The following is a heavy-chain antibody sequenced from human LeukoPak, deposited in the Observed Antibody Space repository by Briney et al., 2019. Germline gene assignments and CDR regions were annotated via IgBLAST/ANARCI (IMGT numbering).Heavy chain of an antibody. J-gene: IGHJ5*02. CDR1: GFTFSTYG. CDR3: ARGETTARFDP. D-gene: IGHD5-18*01. V-gene: IGHV3-33*01. Sequence: PGGSLRLSCAASGFTFSTYGIHWVRQAPGRGLEWVAFIWYDGSNKYCADSVKGRFTISRDNSKNTLYLQMNSLRAEDTAVYYCARGETTARFDPWGQGTLVTVSS. CDR2: IWYDGSNK.